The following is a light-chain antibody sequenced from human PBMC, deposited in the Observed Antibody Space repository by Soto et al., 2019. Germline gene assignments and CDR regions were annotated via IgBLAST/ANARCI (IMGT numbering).Light chain of an antibody. CDR2: GAS. CDR3: QQYGSSPST. CDR1: QSVSSNY. J-gene: IGKJ1*01. Sequence: EIVLTQSPGTLSLSPGERATLSCRASQSVSSNYITWYQQKPGQAPRRLIFGASSRATGIPDRFSGSGSGTDFTLTISILEPEDFAVYYCQQYGSSPSTFGQGTKVDIK. V-gene: IGKV3-20*01.